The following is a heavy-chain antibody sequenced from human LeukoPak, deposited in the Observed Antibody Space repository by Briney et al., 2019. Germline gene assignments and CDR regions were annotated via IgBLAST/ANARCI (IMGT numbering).Heavy chain of an antibody. Sequence: SETLSLTCTVSGGSISSSRYYWGWIRQPPGKGLEWIGEINHSGSTNYNPSLKSRVTISVDTSKNQFSLKLSSVTAADTAVYYCARRWIAAAGRGGDWGQGTLVTVSS. J-gene: IGHJ4*02. CDR1: GGSISSSRYY. D-gene: IGHD6-13*01. CDR3: ARRWIAAAGRGGD. CDR2: INHSGST. V-gene: IGHV4-39*07.